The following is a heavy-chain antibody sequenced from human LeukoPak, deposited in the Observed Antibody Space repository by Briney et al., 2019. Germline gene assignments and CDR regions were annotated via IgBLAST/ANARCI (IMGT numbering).Heavy chain of an antibody. J-gene: IGHJ4*02. CDR1: SGSLSSFY. CDR3: ARSSGHDFDY. V-gene: IGHV4-4*07. D-gene: IGHD5-12*01. CDR2: IYPSGST. Sequence: SETLSLTCTVSSGSLSSFYWNWIRQPAGKGLEWVGRIYPSGSTDYNASLKSRVTMSVDTSKKQFSLKLNSVTAADTAVYYCARSSGHDFDYWGQGILVTVSS.